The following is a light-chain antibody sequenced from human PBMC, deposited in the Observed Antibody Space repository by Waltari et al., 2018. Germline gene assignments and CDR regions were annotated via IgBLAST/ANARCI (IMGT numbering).Light chain of an antibody. CDR3: QQSYSNVSLP. CDR1: QSISPY. CDR2: GTS. J-gene: IGKJ4*01. Sequence: DIQMTQSPSSLSASVGDRVTITGRASQSISPYLNWYQQKPGKAPKLLIFGTSSLQSGVPSRFSGSGSGTDFTLTISSLQPEDFATYYCQQSYSNVSLPFVGGNKVEIK. V-gene: IGKV1-39*01.